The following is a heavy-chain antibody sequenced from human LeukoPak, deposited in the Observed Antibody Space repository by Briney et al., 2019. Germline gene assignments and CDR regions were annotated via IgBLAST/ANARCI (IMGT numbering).Heavy chain of an antibody. CDR2: INHSGST. Sequence: PSETLSLTCAVYGGSFSGYYWSWIRQPPGKGLEWIGEINHSGSTYYNPSLKSRVTISVDTSKNQFSLKLSSMTAADTAVYYCARHGGDYYDSSGYYYFDYWGQGTLVTVSS. D-gene: IGHD3-22*01. CDR3: ARHGGDYYDSSGYYYFDY. CDR1: GGSFSGYY. J-gene: IGHJ4*02. V-gene: IGHV4-34*01.